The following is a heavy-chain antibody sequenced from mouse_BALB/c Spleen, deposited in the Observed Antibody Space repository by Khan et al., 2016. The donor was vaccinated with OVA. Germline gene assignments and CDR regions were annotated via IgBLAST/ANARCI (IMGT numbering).Heavy chain of an antibody. V-gene: IGHV14-3*02. J-gene: IGHJ4*01. Sequence: VQLQQSGAELVKPGASVKLSCTVSGFNIKDTYIHWVNQRPEQGLEWIGRIDPANGNTKYDPKFQGKATITADTSSNAAYLQLSNLTSDDTAVYYCARGGWSYAMDYWGQGTSVTVSS. CDR3: ARGGWSYAMDY. CDR1: GFNIKDTY. CDR2: IDPANGNT. D-gene: IGHD1-1*02.